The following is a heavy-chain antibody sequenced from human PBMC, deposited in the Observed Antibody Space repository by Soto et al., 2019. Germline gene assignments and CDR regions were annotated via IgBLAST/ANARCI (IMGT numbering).Heavy chain of an antibody. CDR3: ARVAAGTPRTYYFDY. Sequence: ASVKVSCKASGGTFSSYTISWVRQAPGQGLEWMGRIIPILGIANYAQKFQGRVTITADKSTSTAYMELSSLRSEDTAVYYCARVAAGTPRTYYFDYWGQGTLVTVSS. CDR2: IIPILGIA. V-gene: IGHV1-69*02. D-gene: IGHD6-13*01. J-gene: IGHJ4*02. CDR1: GGTFSSYT.